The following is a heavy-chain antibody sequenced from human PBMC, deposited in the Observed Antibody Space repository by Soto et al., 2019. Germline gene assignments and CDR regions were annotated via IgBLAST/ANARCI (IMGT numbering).Heavy chain of an antibody. D-gene: IGHD1-26*01. CDR1: GFTFSSYA. V-gene: IGHV3-23*01. J-gene: IGHJ4*01. CDR3: VKERAAASGGPYDLDY. Sequence: GGSLRLSCAASGFTFSSYAMSWVRQAPGKGLEWVSAISGSGGSTYYADSVKGRFTISRANSKNTLYLQMNSLRAEDTAVYYCVKERAAASGGPYDLDYWGQGTMVTVSS. CDR2: ISGSGGST.